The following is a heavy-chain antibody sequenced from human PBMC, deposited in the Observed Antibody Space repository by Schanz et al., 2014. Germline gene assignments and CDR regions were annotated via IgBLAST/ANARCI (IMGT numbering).Heavy chain of an antibody. Sequence: QAQLVESGGGVVQPGGSVRLSCGASGFTFSDAWMTWVRQAPGKGLEWVSYISNSGTTIYYADSVKGRFTISRDNAKNSLYLQMNSLRVEDTAVYYCARDLISSGWYGWGQGTLVTVSS. CDR1: GFTFSDAW. D-gene: IGHD6-19*01. J-gene: IGHJ4*02. V-gene: IGHV3-11*01. CDR2: ISNSGTTI. CDR3: ARDLISSGWYG.